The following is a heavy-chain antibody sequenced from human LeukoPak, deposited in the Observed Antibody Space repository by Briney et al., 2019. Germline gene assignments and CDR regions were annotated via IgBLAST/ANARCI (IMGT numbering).Heavy chain of an antibody. CDR3: TRIRADGYYYYGMDV. CDR2: IRSKANSYAT. J-gene: IGHJ6*02. Sequence: SGGSLRLSCAASGFTFSGSAMHWVRQASGKGPEWVGRIRSKANSYATAYAASVKGRFTISRDDSKNTAYLQMNSLKTEDTAVYYCTRIRADGYYYYGMDVWGQGTTVTVSS. CDR1: GFTFSGSA. V-gene: IGHV3-73*01.